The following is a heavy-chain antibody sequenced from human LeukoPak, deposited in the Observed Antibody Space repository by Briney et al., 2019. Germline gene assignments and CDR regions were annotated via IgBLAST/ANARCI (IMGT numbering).Heavy chain of an antibody. V-gene: IGHV3-20*04. CDR2: INWNGGST. CDR1: GFTFDDYG. D-gene: IGHD3-22*01. J-gene: IGHJ4*02. CDR3: ARVGSGYLGALDY. Sequence: TGGSLRLSCAASGFTFDDYGMSWVRQAPGKGLEWVSGINWNGGSTGYADSVKGRFTISRDNAKNSLYPQMNSLRAEDTALYYCARVGSGYLGALDYWGQGTLVTVSS.